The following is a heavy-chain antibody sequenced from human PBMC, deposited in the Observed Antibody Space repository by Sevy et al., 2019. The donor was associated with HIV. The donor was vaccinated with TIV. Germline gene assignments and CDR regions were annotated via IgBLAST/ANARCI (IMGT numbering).Heavy chain of an antibody. CDR2: IYYTGST. Sequence: WVRQAPGKGLEWIGSIYYTGSTYYSPSLQSRVTISVDTSKSQFSLRLSSVTAPDTAVYYYASGYSSGYNFDFWGQGSLVTVSS. V-gene: IGHV4-39*01. J-gene: IGHJ4*02. D-gene: IGHD5-18*01. CDR3: ASGYSSGYNFDF.